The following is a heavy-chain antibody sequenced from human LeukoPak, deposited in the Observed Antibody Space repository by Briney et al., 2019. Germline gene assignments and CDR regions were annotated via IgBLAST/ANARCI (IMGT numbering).Heavy chain of an antibody. CDR1: GYAFTTYA. CDR2: IDTNTGNP. J-gene: IGHJ4*02. Sequence: GASVKVSCKASGYAFTTYAMNWVRQAPGQGLEWMGWIDTNTGNPTYAQGFTGRFVFSLDTSVSTAYLQISSLKAEDTGVYFCTRGHTGGYRRNEHWGQGTLVTVSS. V-gene: IGHV7-4-1*02. CDR3: TRGHTGGYRRNEH. D-gene: IGHD2-15*01.